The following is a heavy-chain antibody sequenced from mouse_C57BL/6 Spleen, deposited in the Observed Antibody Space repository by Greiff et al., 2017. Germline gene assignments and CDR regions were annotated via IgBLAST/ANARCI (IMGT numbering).Heavy chain of an antibody. CDR3: ARHGYSNSFAY. V-gene: IGHV5-12*01. CDR2: ISNGGGST. J-gene: IGHJ3*01. Sequence: EVQGVESGGGLVQPGGSLKLSCAASGFTFSDYYMYWVRQTPEKRLEWVAYISNGGGSTYYPDTVKGRFTISRDNAKNTLYLQMSRLKSEDTAMYYCARHGYSNSFAYWGQGTLVTVSA. CDR1: GFTFSDYY. D-gene: IGHD2-5*01.